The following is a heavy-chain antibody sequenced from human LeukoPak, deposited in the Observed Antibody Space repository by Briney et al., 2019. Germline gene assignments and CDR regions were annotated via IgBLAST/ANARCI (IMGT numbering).Heavy chain of an antibody. Sequence: ASVKVSCKASGYTFTGYYMHWVRQAPGQGLQWMGWINPNSGGTNYAQKFQGRVTMTRDTSISTAYMELSRLRSDDTAVYYCARCSTSSSSSYYYMDVWGKGTTVTVSS. D-gene: IGHD6-6*01. V-gene: IGHV1-2*02. CDR3: ARCSTSSSSSYYYMDV. CDR1: GYTFTGYY. J-gene: IGHJ6*03. CDR2: INPNSGGT.